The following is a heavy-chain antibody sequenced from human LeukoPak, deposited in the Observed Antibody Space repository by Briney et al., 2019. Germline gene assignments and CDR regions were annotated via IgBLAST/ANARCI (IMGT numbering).Heavy chain of an antibody. CDR3: ARDSSGTDILTDY. V-gene: IGHV1-2*02. J-gene: IGHJ4*02. CDR2: INPNTGGT. D-gene: IGHD3-9*01. Sequence: ASVKVSCKASGYTFTAYYIHWVRQAPGQGLEWMGRINPNTGGTNYAQKSQGRVTMTRDTSISTAYMELRSLRSDDTAVYYCARDSSGTDILTDYWGQGTLVTVSS. CDR1: GYTFTAYY.